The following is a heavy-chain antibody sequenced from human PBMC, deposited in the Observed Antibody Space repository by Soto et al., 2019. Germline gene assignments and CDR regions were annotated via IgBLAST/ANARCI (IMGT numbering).Heavy chain of an antibody. CDR3: ARLDFRMNWFDP. CDR2: IYHSGST. V-gene: IGHV4-30-2*01. Sequence: LSLTCAVSGGSISSCGYSWSWIRQPPGKGLEWIGYIYHSGSTYYNPSLKSRVTISVDRSKNQFSLKLSSVTAADTAVYYCARLDFRMNWFDPWGQGTLVTVSS. J-gene: IGHJ5*02. D-gene: IGHD3-3*01. CDR1: GGSISSCGYS.